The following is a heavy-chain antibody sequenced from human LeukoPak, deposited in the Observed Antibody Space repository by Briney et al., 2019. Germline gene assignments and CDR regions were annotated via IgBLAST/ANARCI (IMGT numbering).Heavy chain of an antibody. CDR3: ARLGRLGY. V-gene: IGHV3-33*01. J-gene: IGHJ4*02. D-gene: IGHD2-21*01. CDR2: IWYDGSNK. Sequence: GGSLRLSCAASGFTFSSYGMHWVRQAPGKGLEWVVVIWYDGSNKYYADSVKGRFTISRDNSKNTLYLQMNSLRAEDTAVYYCARLGRLGYWGQGTLVTVSS. CDR1: GFTFSSYG.